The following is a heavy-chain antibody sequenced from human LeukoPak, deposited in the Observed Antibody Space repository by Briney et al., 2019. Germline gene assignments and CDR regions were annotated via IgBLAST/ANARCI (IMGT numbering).Heavy chain of an antibody. D-gene: IGHD6-6*01. Sequence: GASVKVSCKASGYTFTSYGIGWVRQAPGQGLEWMGWISAYNGNTNYAQKLQGRVTMTTDTSTSTAYMELRSLRSDDTAVYYCARDLVRSSSLFYYYYMDVWGKGTTDTVSS. J-gene: IGHJ6*03. CDR2: ISAYNGNT. CDR1: GYTFTSYG. V-gene: IGHV1-18*01. CDR3: ARDLVRSSSLFYYYYMDV.